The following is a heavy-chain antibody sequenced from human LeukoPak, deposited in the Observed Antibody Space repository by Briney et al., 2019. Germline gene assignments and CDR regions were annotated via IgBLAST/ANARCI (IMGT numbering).Heavy chain of an antibody. Sequence: PGRSLRLSCAASGFTFDDYAMHWVRQAPGKGLEWVSGISWNSGSIGYADSVKGRFTISRDNAKNSLYLQMNSLRAEDTALYYCAKGGMGCSGGSCYRPHFDNWGQGTLVTVSS. D-gene: IGHD2-15*01. CDR1: GFTFDDYA. CDR3: AKGGMGCSGGSCYRPHFDN. CDR2: ISWNSGSI. J-gene: IGHJ4*02. V-gene: IGHV3-9*01.